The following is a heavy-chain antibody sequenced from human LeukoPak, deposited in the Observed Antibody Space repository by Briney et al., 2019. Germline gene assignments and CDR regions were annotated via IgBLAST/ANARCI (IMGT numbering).Heavy chain of an antibody. CDR2: ISDSGDYT. CDR1: GFTFSSYA. V-gene: IGHV3-23*01. CDR3: AKDTSIGKYCTNGVCSPFDY. Sequence: GGSLRLSCAGSGFTFSSYAMSWVRQAPGQGLEWVSVISDSGDYTSYADSVRGRFTISRDDSRNTLYLQMISLRPEDTAVYYCAKDTSIGKYCTNGVCSPFDYWGQGTLVTVSS. D-gene: IGHD2-8*01. J-gene: IGHJ4*02.